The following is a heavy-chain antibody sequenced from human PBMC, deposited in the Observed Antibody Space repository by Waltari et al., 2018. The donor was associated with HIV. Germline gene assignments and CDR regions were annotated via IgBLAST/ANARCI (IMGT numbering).Heavy chain of an antibody. CDR3: ARHALRVGAAYWNFDL. Sequence: QLQLQESGPGLVKPSETLSLTCPVPGGSVSSSRSFWGWIRQPPGKGLEWVGRIYYTGRAYYNPSLKSRVTISVDTSKNQFSLKVTSVTAADTAVYYCARHALRVGAAYWNFDLWGRDTLVTVSS. J-gene: IGHJ2*01. V-gene: IGHV4-39*01. D-gene: IGHD1-26*01. CDR2: IYYTGRA. CDR1: GGSVSSSRSF.